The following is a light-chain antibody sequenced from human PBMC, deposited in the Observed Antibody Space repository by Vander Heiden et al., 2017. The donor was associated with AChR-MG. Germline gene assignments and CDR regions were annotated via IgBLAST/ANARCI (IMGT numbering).Light chain of an antibody. CDR2: GAA. J-gene: IGKJ1*01. V-gene: IGKV3-15*01. CDR3: QQYNNWPPWT. Sequence: IVMTQSPATLSVSPGERATHSCRASQSVSSNLAWYQQKPGQAPRLLIYGAATRATGSPARFSGSGSGTEFTLTISSLQSEDDAVYYCQQYNNWPPWTFGQGTKVEIK. CDR1: QSVSSN.